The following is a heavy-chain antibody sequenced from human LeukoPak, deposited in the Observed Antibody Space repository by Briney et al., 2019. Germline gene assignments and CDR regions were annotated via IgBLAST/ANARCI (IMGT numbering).Heavy chain of an antibody. CDR3: ARDKDQYRLDAFDT. Sequence: PGGSLRLSCAASGFTVSSNYMSWVRQAPGKGLEWVSVIYSGGSTYYADSVKGRFTISRDNSKNTLYLQMNSLRAEDTAVYYCARDKDQYRLDAFDTWGQGTMVTVSS. CDR2: IYSGGST. V-gene: IGHV3-66*02. D-gene: IGHD1-14*01. J-gene: IGHJ3*02. CDR1: GFTVSSNY.